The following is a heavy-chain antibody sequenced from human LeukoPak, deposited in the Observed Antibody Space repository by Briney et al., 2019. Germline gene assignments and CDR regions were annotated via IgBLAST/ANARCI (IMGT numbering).Heavy chain of an antibody. D-gene: IGHD2-2*02. J-gene: IGHJ6*03. Sequence: SETLSLTCAVYGGSFSGYYWSWIRQPPGKGLEWIGEINHSGSTNYNPSLKSRVTISVDTSKSQFTLKLSSVTAADTAVYYCARATTGYCSSTSCYRYYYYYYMDVWGKGTTVTVSS. CDR3: ARATTGYCSSTSCYRYYYYYYMDV. CDR2: INHSGST. CDR1: GGSFSGYY. V-gene: IGHV4-34*01.